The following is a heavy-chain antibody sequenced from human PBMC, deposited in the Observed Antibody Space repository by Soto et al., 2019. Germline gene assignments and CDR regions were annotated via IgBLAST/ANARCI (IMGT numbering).Heavy chain of an antibody. CDR2: IIPIFGTA. CDR1: GGTFSSYA. CDR3: ARSSVPRFLEWLLYSGYFHGMDV. D-gene: IGHD3-3*01. Sequence: SVKVSCKASGGTFSSYAISWVRQAPGQGLEWMGGIIPIFGTANYAQKFQGRVTITADESTSTAYMELSSLRSEDTAVYYCARSSVPRFLEWLLYSGYFHGMDVWGQGTTVTVSS. J-gene: IGHJ6*02. V-gene: IGHV1-69*13.